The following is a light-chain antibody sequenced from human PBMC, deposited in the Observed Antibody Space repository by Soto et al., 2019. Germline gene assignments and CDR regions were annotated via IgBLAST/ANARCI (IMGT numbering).Light chain of an antibody. CDR3: LQYDVWPRT. CDR2: GAS. J-gene: IGKJ1*01. CDR1: QSVHRY. V-gene: IGKV3-15*01. Sequence: ERVMTQFPVTLSVSPGETATLSCRASQSVHRYLAWFQQKPGQAPRLLIFGASTRATGIPARFSGTGSGTEFTLTITSLQSEDFAVYYCLQYDVWPRTFGQGTKVDIK.